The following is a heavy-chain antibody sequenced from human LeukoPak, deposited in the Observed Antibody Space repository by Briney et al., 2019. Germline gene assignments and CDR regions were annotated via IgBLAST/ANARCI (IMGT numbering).Heavy chain of an antibody. CDR2: INPNSGGT. CDR1: GYTFTGYY. J-gene: IGHJ4*02. Sequence: ASVKVSCKASGYTFTGYYMHWVRQAPGQGLEWMGWINPNSGGTNYAQKFQGWVTMTRDTSISTAYMELSSLRSEDTAVYYCARGRSGYVDYWGQGTLVTVSS. V-gene: IGHV1-2*04. CDR3: ARGRSGYVDY. D-gene: IGHD3-3*01.